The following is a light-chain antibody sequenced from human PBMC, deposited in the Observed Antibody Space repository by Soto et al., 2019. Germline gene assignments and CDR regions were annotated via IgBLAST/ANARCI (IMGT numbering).Light chain of an antibody. CDR3: QSYDSSLSVVV. V-gene: IGLV1-40*01. Sequence: QSVLTQPHSLSGAPGQRVTISCTGSSSNIGAGYDVHWYQQLPGTAPKLLIYGNSNRPSGVPDRFSGSKSGTSASLAITGLQAEDEADYYCQSYDSSLSVVVFGGGTKLTVL. J-gene: IGLJ2*01. CDR1: SSNIGAGYD. CDR2: GNS.